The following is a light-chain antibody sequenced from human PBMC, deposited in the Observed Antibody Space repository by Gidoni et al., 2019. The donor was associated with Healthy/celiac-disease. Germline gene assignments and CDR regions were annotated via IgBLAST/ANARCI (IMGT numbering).Light chain of an antibody. Sequence: EIVLTQSPGTLSLSPGERATLSCRASQSVSSSYLAWYQQKPGQAPRLLIYGASSRATGIPDSFSGSGSGTDFTLTISRLEPEDFAVYYCQQYGSSSYTFXQXTKLEIK. CDR3: QQYGSSSYT. CDR2: GAS. V-gene: IGKV3-20*01. CDR1: QSVSSSY. J-gene: IGKJ2*01.